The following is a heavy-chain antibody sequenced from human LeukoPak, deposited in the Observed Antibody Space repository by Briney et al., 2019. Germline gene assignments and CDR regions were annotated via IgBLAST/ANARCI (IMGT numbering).Heavy chain of an antibody. CDR2: INPNSGGT. Sequence: GASVKVSCKASGYTFTGYYMHWVRQAPGQGLEWMGRINPNSGGTNYAQKFQGRVTKTRDTSISTAYMELSRLRSDDTAVYYCARVSDSSGYTQELDYWGQGTLVTVSS. J-gene: IGHJ4*02. V-gene: IGHV1-2*06. D-gene: IGHD3-22*01. CDR1: GYTFTGYY. CDR3: ARVSDSSGYTQELDY.